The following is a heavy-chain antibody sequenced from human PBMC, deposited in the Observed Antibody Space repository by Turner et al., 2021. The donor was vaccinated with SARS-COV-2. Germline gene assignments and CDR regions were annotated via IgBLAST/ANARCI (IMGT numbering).Heavy chain of an antibody. CDR1: GFSLSSSAVG. D-gene: IGHD3-9*01. CDR2: IYWDDDR. CDR3: AHGAGWLSDY. V-gene: IGHV2-5*02. J-gene: IGHJ4*02. Sequence: QITLKESGPTLLKPTQTLTLTCTFSGFSLSSSAVGVGWIRQPQGRGLEWLGLIYWDDDRRYSPYMNTKVTITKDTSRNQVVLTMTDMDPVDTDTYYCAHGAGWLSDYWGQGTLVTVSS.